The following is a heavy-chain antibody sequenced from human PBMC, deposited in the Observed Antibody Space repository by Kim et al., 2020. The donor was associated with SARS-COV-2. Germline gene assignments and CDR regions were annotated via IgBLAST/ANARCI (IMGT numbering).Heavy chain of an antibody. CDR1: GGSFSGYY. Sequence: SETLSLTCAVYGGSFSGYYWSWIRQPPGKGLEWIGEINHSGSTNYNPSLKSRVTISVDTSKNQFSLKLSSVTAADTAVYYCARARTTRLPTDRIAVAGTCFDYWGQGTLVTVSS. J-gene: IGHJ4*02. CDR2: INHSGST. CDR3: ARARTTRLPTDRIAVAGTCFDY. D-gene: IGHD6-19*01. V-gene: IGHV4-34*01.